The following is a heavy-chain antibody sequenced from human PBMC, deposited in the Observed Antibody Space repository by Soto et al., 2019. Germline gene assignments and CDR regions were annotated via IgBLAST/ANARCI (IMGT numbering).Heavy chain of an antibody. Sequence: QVQLVQSGAEVKKPGASVKVSYVACGYTFTDHYKHWVRQAPGQGLEWMGWINPHSGDTIYAQKFQGRVTLTRDTSISTAYMELSRLRSDDTAVYYCARGRTVNFYGMDVWGQGTTVTVSS. V-gene: IGHV1-2*02. CDR3: ARGRTVNFYGMDV. D-gene: IGHD4-17*01. J-gene: IGHJ6*02. CDR2: INPHSGDT. CDR1: GYTFTDHY.